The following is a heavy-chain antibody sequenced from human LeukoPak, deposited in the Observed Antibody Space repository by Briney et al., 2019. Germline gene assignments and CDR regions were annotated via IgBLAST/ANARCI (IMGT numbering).Heavy chain of an antibody. CDR1: GFTFSSYE. V-gene: IGHV3-48*03. Sequence: HPGGSLRLSCAASGFTFSSYEMNWVRQAPGKGLEWVSYISSSGSTIYYADSVKGRFTISRDNAKNSLYLQMNSLRAEDTAVYFCVRGGYYDLWSESPSFYFDSWGQGTLVTVSS. D-gene: IGHD3-3*01. CDR3: VRGGYYDLWSESPSFYFDS. J-gene: IGHJ4*02. CDR2: ISSSGSTI.